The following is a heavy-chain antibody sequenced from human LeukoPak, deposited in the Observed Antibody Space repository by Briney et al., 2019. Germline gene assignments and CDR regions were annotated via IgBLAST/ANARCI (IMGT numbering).Heavy chain of an antibody. CDR3: ARDPSGVATAVNWFDP. Sequence: PGGSLRLSCAASGFTFSSFSMNWVRQAPGKGLEWVSSISGSSSYIYYADSVKGRFTIPRDNAKNSLYLQMNSLIAEDTAVYYCARDPSGVATAVNWFDPWGQGTLVTVSS. CDR1: GFTFSSFS. V-gene: IGHV3-21*01. J-gene: IGHJ5*02. D-gene: IGHD6-13*01. CDR2: ISGSSSYI.